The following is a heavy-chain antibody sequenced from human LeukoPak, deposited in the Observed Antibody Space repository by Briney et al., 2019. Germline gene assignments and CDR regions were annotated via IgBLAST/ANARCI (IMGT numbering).Heavy chain of an antibody. CDR3: DRAPSEYGGYYPEYFRH. CDR1: GFTFSSYG. D-gene: IGHD3-22*01. CDR2: IKSDGST. J-gene: IGHJ1*01. V-gene: IGHV3-74*01. Sequence: GGSLRLSCAASGFTFSSYGMHWVRQAPGKGLVWVSRIKSDGSTRYADSVKGRFTVSRDNAKNTVSLQMNSLRAEDTGVYYGDRAPSEYGGYYPEYFRHWGQGTLVIVSS.